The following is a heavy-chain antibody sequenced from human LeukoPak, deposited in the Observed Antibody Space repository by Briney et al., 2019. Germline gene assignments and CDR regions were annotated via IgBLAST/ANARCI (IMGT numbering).Heavy chain of an antibody. Sequence: PSETLSLTCAVYGGSFSGYYWSWIRQPPGKGLEWIGEINHSGSTNYNPSLKSRVTISVDTSKNQFSLKLSSVTAADTAVYYCARDRIQLWPYYFDYWGQRTLVTVSS. CDR1: GGSFSGYY. J-gene: IGHJ4*02. CDR3: ARDRIQLWPYYFDY. D-gene: IGHD5-18*01. CDR2: INHSGST. V-gene: IGHV4-34*01.